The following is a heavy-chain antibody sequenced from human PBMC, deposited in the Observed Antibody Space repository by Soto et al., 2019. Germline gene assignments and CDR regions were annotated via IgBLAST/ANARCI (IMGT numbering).Heavy chain of an antibody. V-gene: IGHV3-23*01. J-gene: IGHJ4*02. Sequence: EVQLLESGGGLVQPGGSLRLSCAASGFTFNNYAMTWVRQAPGKGLEWVSALSGGGDTTSYADSVKGRFTVSRDGAKNTLYLQMSSLRAEHTALDYCAKGRGGSGSLTPRVDFWGQGTLVTVSS. CDR3: AKGRGGSGSLTPRVDF. CDR1: GFTFNNYA. D-gene: IGHD3-10*01. CDR2: LSGGGDTT.